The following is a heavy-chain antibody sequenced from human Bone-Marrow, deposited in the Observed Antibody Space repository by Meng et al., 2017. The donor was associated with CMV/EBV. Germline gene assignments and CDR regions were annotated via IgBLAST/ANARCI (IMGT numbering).Heavy chain of an antibody. CDR2: MNPISGDT. Sequence: ASVKVSCKASGYTFTTYDINWVRQATGQGLEWMGWMNPISGDTGYAQKFQGRVTMTRNTSISTAYMDLSSLGSDDTAVYYCGRGPRDSVANWGQGTLVTVSS. V-gene: IGHV1-8*01. CDR3: GRGPRDSVAN. J-gene: IGHJ4*02. CDR1: GYTFTTYD. D-gene: IGHD5-24*01.